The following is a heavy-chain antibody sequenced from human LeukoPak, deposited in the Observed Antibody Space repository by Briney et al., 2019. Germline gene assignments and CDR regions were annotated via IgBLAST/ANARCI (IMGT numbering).Heavy chain of an antibody. D-gene: IGHD2-15*01. Sequence: SETLSLTCTVSGVSLSSYYWSWIRQPPGKGPEWVGYIYYSGSNNYNPSLKSRVTISVDTSKNQFSLKLSSVTAADTAVYYCARVGYCSGGSCYSGSYYYYGMDVWGQGTTVTVSS. CDR1: GVSLSSYY. J-gene: IGHJ6*02. CDR2: IYYSGSN. V-gene: IGHV4-59*01. CDR3: ARVGYCSGGSCYSGSYYYYGMDV.